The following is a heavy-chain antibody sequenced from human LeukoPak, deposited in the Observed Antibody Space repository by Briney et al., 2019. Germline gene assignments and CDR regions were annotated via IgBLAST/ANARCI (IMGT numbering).Heavy chain of an antibody. J-gene: IGHJ4*02. CDR3: ALLGRELTLDY. CDR1: GFTFSSYA. Sequence: GGSLRLSCAASGFTFSSYAMSWVLRAPGKGLEWVSAISGSGGSTYYADSVKGRFTISRDNSKNTLYLQMNSLRAEDTAVYYCALLGRELTLDYWGQGTLVTVSS. D-gene: IGHD1-26*01. CDR2: ISGSGGST. V-gene: IGHV3-23*01.